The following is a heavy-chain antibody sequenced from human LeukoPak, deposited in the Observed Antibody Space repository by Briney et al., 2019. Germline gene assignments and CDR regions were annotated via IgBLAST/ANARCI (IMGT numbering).Heavy chain of an antibody. CDR1: GFTFSSYG. Sequence: GGSLRLSCAASGFTFSSYGMLWVRQAPGKGLEWVAFIRYDGSNKYYADSVKGRFTISRDNSKNTLYLQMNSLRAEDTAVYYCAKDLRPKYSGSFDYWGQGTLVTVSS. CDR3: AKDLRPKYSGSFDY. J-gene: IGHJ4*02. D-gene: IGHD6-6*01. CDR2: IRYDGSNK. V-gene: IGHV3-30*02.